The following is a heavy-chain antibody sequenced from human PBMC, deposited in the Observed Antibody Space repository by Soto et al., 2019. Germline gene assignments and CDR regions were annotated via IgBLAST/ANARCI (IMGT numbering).Heavy chain of an antibody. CDR1: GFTFSTYS. D-gene: IGHD1-26*01. Sequence: QVQLVESGGGVVQPGRSLRLSCAASGFTFSTYSMHWVRQSPGKGLEWVAVTSDDESNKKYADSVKDRFTISRDNSKNTLYLQMNSLRTEDTAVYYCAKVGESGSYYRGFDYWGQGTLVTVSS. J-gene: IGHJ4*02. CDR3: AKVGESGSYYRGFDY. V-gene: IGHV3-30*18. CDR2: TSDDESNK.